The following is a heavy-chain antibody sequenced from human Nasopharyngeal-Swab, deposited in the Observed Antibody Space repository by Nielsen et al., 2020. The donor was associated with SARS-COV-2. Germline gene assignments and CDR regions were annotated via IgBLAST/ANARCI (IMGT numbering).Heavy chain of an antibody. CDR3: ARQTSNPYYSYYYMDV. D-gene: IGHD4-11*01. J-gene: IGHJ6*03. V-gene: IGHV3-7*01. Sequence: GGSLRLSCAASGFTFSSYWMSWVRQAPGKGLEWVANIKQDGSEKYYVDSVKGRFTISRDNAKNSLYLQMNSLRAEDTAVYYCARQTSNPYYSYYYMDVWGKGTTVTVSS. CDR2: IKQDGSEK. CDR1: GFTFSSYW.